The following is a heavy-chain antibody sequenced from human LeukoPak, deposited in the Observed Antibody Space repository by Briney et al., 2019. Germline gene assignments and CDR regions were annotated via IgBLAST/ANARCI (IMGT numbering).Heavy chain of an antibody. CDR1: GFTFSNAW. CDR2: IKSKTDGGTT. Sequence: GGSLRLSCAASGFTFSNAWMSWVRQAPGKGLEWVGRIKSKTDGGTTDYAAPVKGRFTISRDDSKNTLYLQMNSLKTEDTAVYYCTTDRLSILWFGESKYYYMDVWGKGTTVTISS. D-gene: IGHD3-10*01. CDR3: TTDRLSILWFGESKYYYMDV. V-gene: IGHV3-15*01. J-gene: IGHJ6*03.